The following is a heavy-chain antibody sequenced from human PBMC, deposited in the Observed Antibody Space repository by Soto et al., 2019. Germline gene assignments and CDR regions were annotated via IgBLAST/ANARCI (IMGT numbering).Heavy chain of an antibody. CDR3: ARDRSYYDYVWGN. V-gene: IGHV3-7*01. J-gene: IGHJ4*02. D-gene: IGHD3-16*01. CDR2: IKQDGSEK. Sequence: PGGSLRLSCVASGFAFSSYWMSWVRQAPGKGLEWVANIKQDGSEKYCVDSVKGRFTISRDNAKNSLYLQMNSLRAEDTAVYYCARDRSYYDYVWGNWGQGTLVTVXS. CDR1: GFAFSSYW.